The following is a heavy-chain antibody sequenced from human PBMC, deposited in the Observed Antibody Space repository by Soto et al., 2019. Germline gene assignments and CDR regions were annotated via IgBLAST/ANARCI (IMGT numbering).Heavy chain of an antibody. D-gene: IGHD3-22*01. CDR1: GFTVSSNY. Sequence: GGSLRLSCAASGFTVSSNYMSWVRQAPGKGLEWVSVIYSGGSAYYADSVKGRFTISRDNSKNTLYLQMNSLRAEDTAVYYCAREAPTYYYDSSGHDAFDIWGQGTMVTVSS. CDR3: AREAPTYYYDSSGHDAFDI. J-gene: IGHJ3*02. V-gene: IGHV3-66*01. CDR2: IYSGGSA.